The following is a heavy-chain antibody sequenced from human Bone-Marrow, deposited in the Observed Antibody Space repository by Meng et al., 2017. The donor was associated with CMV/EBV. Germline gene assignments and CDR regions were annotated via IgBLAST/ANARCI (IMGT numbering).Heavy chain of an antibody. Sequence: GGSLRLSCAASGFTFSSYWMDWVRQAPGKGLVWVSRINSDWSSTSYADSVKGRFTISRDNAKNSMYLQMHSLRAEDAAVYYCARGPYGDYGMGSYYYYYYGMDVWGQGTTVTVSS. D-gene: IGHD4-17*01. CDR2: INSDWSST. J-gene: IGHJ6*02. CDR3: ARGPYGDYGMGSYYYYYYGMDV. V-gene: IGHV3-74*01. CDR1: GFTFSSYW.